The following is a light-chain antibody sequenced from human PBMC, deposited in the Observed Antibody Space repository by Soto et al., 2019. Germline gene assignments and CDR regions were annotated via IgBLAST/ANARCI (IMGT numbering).Light chain of an antibody. CDR1: QSISSW. CDR3: QHYNSYSEA. J-gene: IGKJ1*01. Sequence: IQMTQSPSSLSASVGDRFTMACRASQSISSWLAWYQQKPGKAPKLLIYEASTLKSGVPSRFSGSGSGTEFTLTISSLQPDDFATYYCQHYNSYSEAFGQGTKVDI. CDR2: EAS. V-gene: IGKV1-5*03.